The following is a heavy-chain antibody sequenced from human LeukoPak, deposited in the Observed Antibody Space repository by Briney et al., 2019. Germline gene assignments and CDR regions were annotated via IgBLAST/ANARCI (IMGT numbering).Heavy chain of an antibody. J-gene: IGHJ4*02. CDR3: ARDAYHYFDY. CDR2: INSDGSST. V-gene: IGHV3-74*01. CDR1: GFTFSSYW. Sequence: GGSLRLSCAASGFTFSSYWMHWVRQAPEKGLVWVSRINSDGSSTSYADSVKGRFTISRDNAKNTLYLQMNSLRAEDTAVYYCARDAYHYFDYWGQGTLVTVSS.